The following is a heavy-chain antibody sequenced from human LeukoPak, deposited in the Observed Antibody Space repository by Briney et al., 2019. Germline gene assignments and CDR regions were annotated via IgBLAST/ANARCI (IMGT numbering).Heavy chain of an antibody. CDR1: GFTFSSYS. V-gene: IGHV3-21*01. CDR3: ARPDYYDSSYDY. Sequence: GGSLRLSCAASGFTFSSYSMNWVRQAPGKGLERVSSISSSSGYIYYADAVKGRFTISKDNAKNSLYLQMNSLRAEDTAAYYCARPDYYDSSYDYWGQGTLVTVSS. J-gene: IGHJ4*02. D-gene: IGHD3-22*01. CDR2: ISSSSGYI.